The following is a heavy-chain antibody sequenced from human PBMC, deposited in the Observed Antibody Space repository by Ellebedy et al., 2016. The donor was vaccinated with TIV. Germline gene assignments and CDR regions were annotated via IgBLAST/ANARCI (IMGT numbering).Heavy chain of an antibody. D-gene: IGHD2-21*02. CDR2: IFSNDER. V-gene: IGHV2-26*01. J-gene: IGHJ4*02. CDR1: GGSVSSDHHY. CDR3: ARAVKFCGGDCTYKFDY. Sequence: ETLSLTCTVSGGSVSSDHHYWSWIRQPPGKALEWLAHIFSNDERSYDSSLKSRLTISKDTFKGQVVLTMTNMDPMDTATFYCARAVKFCGGDCTYKFDYWGQGALVTVSS.